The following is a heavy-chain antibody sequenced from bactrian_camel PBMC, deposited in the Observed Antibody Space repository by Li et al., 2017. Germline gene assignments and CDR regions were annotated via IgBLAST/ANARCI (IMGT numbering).Heavy chain of an antibody. CDR1: GYFDSIKC. V-gene: IGHV3S54*01. J-gene: IGHJ4*01. CDR2: INTDNSST. CDR3: AANCGRYGGSWFDRGAFGV. D-gene: IGHD7*01. Sequence: HVQLVESGGGSVQAGGSPELSCAMSGYFDSIKCVGWFRQAPGKVREGVAAINTDNSSTYYADSVKGRFTISQGGTVYLQMNSLKPEDTAMYYCAANCGRYGGSWFDRGAFGVWGQGTQVTVS.